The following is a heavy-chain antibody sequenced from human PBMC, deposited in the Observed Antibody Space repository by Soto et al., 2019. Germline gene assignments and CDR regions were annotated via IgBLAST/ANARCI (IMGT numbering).Heavy chain of an antibody. D-gene: IGHD4-17*01. CDR3: AREPILLRCFYYRYVMDF. CDR1: GYTFTSYG. J-gene: IGHJ6*02. Sequence: ASVKVSCKASGYTFTSYGISWVRQAPGQGLEWMGWISAYNGNTNYAQKLQGRVTMTTDTSTSTAYMELRSLRSDDTAVYYCAREPILLRCFYYRYVMDFWGQGSTDTVSS. V-gene: IGHV1-18*01. CDR2: ISAYNGNT.